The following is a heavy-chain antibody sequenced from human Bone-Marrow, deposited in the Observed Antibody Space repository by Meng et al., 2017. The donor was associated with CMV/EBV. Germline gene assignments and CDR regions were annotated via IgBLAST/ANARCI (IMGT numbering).Heavy chain of an antibody. CDR1: GFTFSSYS. CDR3: ARATAASYSNYLAYYCYGMDV. J-gene: IGHJ6*02. D-gene: IGHD4-11*01. V-gene: IGHV3-21*01. CDR2: ISSRSGYI. Sequence: GESLKISCAASGFTFSSYSMNWVRQAPGKGLEWVSSISSRSGYIYYADSVKGRFTISRDNAKNSLYLQMNSLRAEDTAVYYCARATAASYSNYLAYYCYGMDVWGQGTTVTVPS.